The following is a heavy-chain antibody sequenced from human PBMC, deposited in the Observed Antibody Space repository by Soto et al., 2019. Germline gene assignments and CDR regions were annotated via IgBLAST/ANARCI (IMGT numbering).Heavy chain of an antibody. D-gene: IGHD3-3*01. CDR2: IIPIFGTA. Sequence: SVKVSCKASGYTFTSYAISWVRQAPGQGLEWMGGIIPIFGTANYAQKFQGRVTITADESTSTAYMELSSLRSEDTAVYYCASRWLVFGVVSLRVNYYYGMDVWGQGTTVTVSS. CDR1: GYTFTSYA. CDR3: ASRWLVFGVVSLRVNYYYGMDV. J-gene: IGHJ6*02. V-gene: IGHV1-69*13.